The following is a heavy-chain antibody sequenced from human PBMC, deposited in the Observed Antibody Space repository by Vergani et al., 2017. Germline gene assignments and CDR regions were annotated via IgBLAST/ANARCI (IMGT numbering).Heavy chain of an antibody. Sequence: EVQLLQSEGAVVQPGGSLRLSCVASGFTFSSHAMSWVRQGHGQGLEWVSSIKNTGDSTHYANSVKGRFNISRDNSKNTLYLKMNNLSVEYTAVYYCGRRSDDYNWGQGTLVTVSS. J-gene: IGHJ4*02. CDR1: GFTFSSHA. D-gene: IGHD4-11*01. V-gene: IGHV3-23*01. CDR2: IKNTGDST. CDR3: GRRSDDYN.